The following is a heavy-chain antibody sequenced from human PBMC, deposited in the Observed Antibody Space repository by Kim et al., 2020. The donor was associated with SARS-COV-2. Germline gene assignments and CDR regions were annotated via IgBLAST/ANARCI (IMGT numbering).Heavy chain of an antibody. CDR3: ARDLSGYGGGLFDY. Sequence: ETLSLTCTVSGVSISTYYWSWIRQPPGKGLEWIGYIYYSGSTDYNPSLKSRVSISVDTSKKQLSLKLSSVTAADTAVYYCARDLSGYGGGLFDYWGQGTLVTVSS. CDR1: GVSISTYY. CDR2: IYYSGST. J-gene: IGHJ4*02. D-gene: IGHD4-17*01. V-gene: IGHV4-59*01.